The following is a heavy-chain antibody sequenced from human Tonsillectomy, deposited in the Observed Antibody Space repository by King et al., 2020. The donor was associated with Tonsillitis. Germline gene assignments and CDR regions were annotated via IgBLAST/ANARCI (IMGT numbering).Heavy chain of an antibody. CDR1: GGSLSSGSYY. CDR2: VYTTGIT. Sequence: LQLQESGPGLVKPSQTLSLTCNVSGGSLSSGSYYWSWIRQPAVKGLEWIGRVYTTGITNYNPSLESRVTISVDRSKNQFSLDLSSVTAADTAVYYCARASGGCSGGSCYSGWYFDLWGRGTLVTVSS. D-gene: IGHD2-15*01. J-gene: IGHJ2*01. V-gene: IGHV4-61*02. CDR3: ARASGGCSGGSCYSGWYFDL.